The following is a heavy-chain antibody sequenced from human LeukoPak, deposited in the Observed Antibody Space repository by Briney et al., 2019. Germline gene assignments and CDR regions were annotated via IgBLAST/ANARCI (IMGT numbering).Heavy chain of an antibody. J-gene: IGHJ3*02. CDR1: GFTFNNYW. V-gene: IGHV3-74*01. D-gene: IGHD3-3*01. CDR3: ARVMEWYDAFDI. Sequence: PGGSLRLSCAASGFTFNNYWMHWVRQAPGKGLVWVSRINSDGSGTSYADSVKGRFTISRDNAKNTLYLQMNSLRAEDTAVYYCARVMEWYDAFDIWGQGTMVTVSS. CDR2: INSDGSGT.